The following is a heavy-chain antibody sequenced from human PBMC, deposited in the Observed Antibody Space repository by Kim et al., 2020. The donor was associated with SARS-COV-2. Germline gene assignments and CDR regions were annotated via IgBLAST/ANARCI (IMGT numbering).Heavy chain of an antibody. CDR3: ARSGNGYNAFGI. J-gene: IGHJ4*02. CDR2: ISTRGESI. V-gene: IGHV3-11*01. D-gene: IGHD5-12*01. CDR1: GLSFSDSY. Sequence: GGSLRLSCAASGLSFSDSYMNWVRQAPGKGLEWLSFISTRGESIFYADSVEGRFTISRDNAKNSLYLQMNYLRDEDTAVYYCARSGNGYNAFGIWGQGVLLAVSS.